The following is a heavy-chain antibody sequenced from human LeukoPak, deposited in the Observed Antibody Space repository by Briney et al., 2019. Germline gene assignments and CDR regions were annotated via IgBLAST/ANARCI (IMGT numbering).Heavy chain of an antibody. Sequence: GGSLRLSCAASGFTFSSYAMHWVRQAPGKGLEWVAVISYDGSNKYYADSVKGRFTISRDNSKNTLYLQMNSLRAEDTAVYYCARDLLEGAVAGMGVHWGQGTLVTVSS. J-gene: IGHJ4*02. CDR1: GFTFSSYA. D-gene: IGHD6-19*01. CDR2: ISYDGSNK. V-gene: IGHV3-30-3*01. CDR3: ARDLLEGAVAGMGVH.